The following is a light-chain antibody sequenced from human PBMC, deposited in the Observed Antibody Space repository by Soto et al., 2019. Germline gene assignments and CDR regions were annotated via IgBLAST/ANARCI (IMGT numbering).Light chain of an antibody. CDR3: QQYGSSGIT. Sequence: EMVLTQSPATRSVPPGERATLACRASQSVSSSYLAWYQQKPGQAPRLLIYGASSRATGIPDRFSGSGSGTDFTLTIGRLEPEDFAVYYCQQYGSSGITFGQATRLENK. J-gene: IGKJ5*01. CDR2: GAS. V-gene: IGKV3-20*01. CDR1: QSVSSSY.